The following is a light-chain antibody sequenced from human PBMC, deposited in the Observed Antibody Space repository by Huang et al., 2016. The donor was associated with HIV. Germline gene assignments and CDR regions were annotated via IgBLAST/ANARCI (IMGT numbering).Light chain of an antibody. CDR1: QTVGSN. J-gene: IGKJ1*01. Sequence: EIVMTQSPATLSVSPGGRATLSCRASQTVGSNIAWYQQKIGQAPRLLIFDASTRATGIPARFSGSESGTVFTLTISSLQSEDFAVYYCHHYNNWPPRGTFGQGTKVEIK. CDR3: HHYNNWPPRGT. CDR2: DAS. V-gene: IGKV3-15*01.